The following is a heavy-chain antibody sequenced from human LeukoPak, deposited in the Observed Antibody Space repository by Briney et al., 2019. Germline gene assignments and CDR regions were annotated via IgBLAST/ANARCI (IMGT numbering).Heavy chain of an antibody. Sequence: ASVKVSCKASGYTFTGYYMHWVRQAPGQGLEWMGWINPNSGGTNYAQRFQGRITMTRDTSISTAYMELSRLRSDDTAIYYCARDPNWGPVVDYWGQGTLVTVSS. J-gene: IGHJ4*02. CDR3: ARDPNWGPVVDY. CDR2: INPNSGGT. V-gene: IGHV1-2*02. CDR1: GYTFTGYY. D-gene: IGHD7-27*01.